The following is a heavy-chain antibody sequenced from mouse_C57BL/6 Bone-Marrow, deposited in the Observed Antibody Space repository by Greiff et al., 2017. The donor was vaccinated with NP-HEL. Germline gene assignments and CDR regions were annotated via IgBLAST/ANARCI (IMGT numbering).Heavy chain of an antibody. CDR1: GYTFTSYW. D-gene: IGHD2-5*01. J-gene: IGHJ4*01. Sequence: QVQLKQPGAELVKPGASVKVSCKASGYTFTSYWMHWVKQRPGQGLEWIGRIHPSDSDTNYNQKFTGKATLTVDKSSSTAYMQLSSLTSEDSAVYYCAITAYYSNREYAMDYWGQGTSVTVSS. CDR2: IHPSDSDT. CDR3: AITAYYSNREYAMDY. V-gene: IGHV1-74*01.